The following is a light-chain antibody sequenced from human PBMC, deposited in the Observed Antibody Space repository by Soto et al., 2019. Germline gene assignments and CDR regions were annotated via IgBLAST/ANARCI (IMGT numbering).Light chain of an antibody. CDR1: QSVTSSY. CDR3: QQYDSSHLT. V-gene: IGKV3-20*01. Sequence: ENVLTQSPGTLSLSPGERATLSCRASQSVTSSYLAWYQQKPGQAPSLLIYGTSSRATGIPDRFSGSGSGTDFTLTISRLEPEDFAVYYCQQYDSSHLTFGGGNTVEIK. CDR2: GTS. J-gene: IGKJ4*01.